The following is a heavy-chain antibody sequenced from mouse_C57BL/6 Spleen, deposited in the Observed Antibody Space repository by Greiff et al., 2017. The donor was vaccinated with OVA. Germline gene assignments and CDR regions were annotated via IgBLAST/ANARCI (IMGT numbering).Heavy chain of an antibody. J-gene: IGHJ1*03. D-gene: IGHD2-1*01. V-gene: IGHV1-69*01. CDR3: ARLGNKMYFDV. CDR2: IDPSDSYT. CDR1: GYTFTSYW. Sequence: QVQLQQPGAELVMPGASVKLSCKASGYTFTSYWMHWVKQRPGQGLEWIGEIDPSDSYTNYNQKFKGKSTLTVDKSSSTAYMQLSSLTSEDSAVYYCARLGNKMYFDVWGTGTTVTVSS.